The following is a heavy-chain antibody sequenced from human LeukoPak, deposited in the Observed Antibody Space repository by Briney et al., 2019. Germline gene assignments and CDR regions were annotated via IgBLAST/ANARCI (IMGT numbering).Heavy chain of an antibody. V-gene: IGHV3-23*01. CDR3: AKNGGSQCYSHLDS. CDR2: TSGSGGST. J-gene: IGHJ4*02. D-gene: IGHD2-15*01. CDR1: GFTFSSYA. Sequence: GGSLRLSCAASGFTFSSYAMSWVRQAPGKGLEWVSGTSGSGGSTYYAGSVKGRFTISRDNPKNTLYLQMNSLRVEDTAVYYCAKNGGSQCYSHLDSWGQGTLVTVSS.